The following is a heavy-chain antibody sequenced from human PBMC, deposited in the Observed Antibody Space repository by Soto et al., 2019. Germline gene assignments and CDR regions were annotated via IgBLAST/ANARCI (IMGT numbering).Heavy chain of an antibody. V-gene: IGHV3-21*01. CDR1: VFTFTRYS. CDR2: ISSTTNYI. CDR3: ARESEDLTSNFDY. Sequence: PGGSLRLSCSSSVFTFTRYSMNWVRQAPGKGLEWVSSISSTTNYIYYADSMKGRFTVSRDNAKNSVYLEMNSLSAEDTAVYYCARESEDLTSNFDYWGQGTLVTVS. J-gene: IGHJ4*02.